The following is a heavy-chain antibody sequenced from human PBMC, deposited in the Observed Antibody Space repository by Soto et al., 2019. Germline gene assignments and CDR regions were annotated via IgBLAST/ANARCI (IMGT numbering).Heavy chain of an antibody. CDR1: GGTFSSYA. J-gene: IGHJ6*02. V-gene: IGHV1-69*01. Sequence: KVSCKASGGTFSSYAISWVRQAPGQGLEWMGGIIPIFGTANYAQKFQGRVTITADESTSTAYMELSSLRSEDTAVYYCARRRSGGMDVWGQGTTVTVPS. CDR2: IIPIFGTA. CDR3: ARRRSGGMDV.